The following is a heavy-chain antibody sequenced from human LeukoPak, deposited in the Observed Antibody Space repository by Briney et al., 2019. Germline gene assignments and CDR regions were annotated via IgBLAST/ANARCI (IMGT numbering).Heavy chain of an antibody. V-gene: IGHV5-51*01. CDR2: IYPGDSDT. CDR3: ARRYYYGSGSYYYDY. Sequence: GESLQISCQGSGYSFTSYWIGWVRQMPGKGLEWMGIIYPGDSDTRYSPSFQGQVTISADKSISTAYLQWSSLKASDTAMYYCARRYYYGSGSYYYDYWGQGTLVTVSS. J-gene: IGHJ4*02. CDR1: GYSFTSYW. D-gene: IGHD3-10*01.